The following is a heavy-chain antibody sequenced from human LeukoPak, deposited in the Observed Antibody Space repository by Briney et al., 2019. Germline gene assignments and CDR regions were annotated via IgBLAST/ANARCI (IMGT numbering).Heavy chain of an antibody. D-gene: IGHD3-10*01. CDR1: GGSFSGYY. CDR2: INHSGST. CDR3: ARHKFGYYGSGGYFDY. V-gene: IGHV4-34*01. Sequence: PSETLSLTCAVYGGSFSGYYWSWIRQPPGKGLEWIGEINHSGSTNYNPSLKSRVTISVDTSKNQFSLKLSSVTAADTAVYYCARHKFGYYGSGGYFDYWGQGTLVTVSS. J-gene: IGHJ4*02.